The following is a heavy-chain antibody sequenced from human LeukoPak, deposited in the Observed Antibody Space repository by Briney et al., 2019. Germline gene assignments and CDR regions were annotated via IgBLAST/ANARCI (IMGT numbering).Heavy chain of an antibody. CDR2: IYYSGST. D-gene: IGHD5-18*01. V-gene: IGHV4-39*07. CDR1: GGSISSSSYY. CDR3: ARAALRGYSYGRRTRNYFDY. Sequence: SETLSLTCTVSGGSISSSSYYWGWIRQPPGKGLEWIGSIYYSGSTYYNPSLKSRVTISVDTSKNQFSLKLSSVTAADTAVYYCARAALRGYSYGRRTRNYFDYWGQGTLVTVSS. J-gene: IGHJ4*02.